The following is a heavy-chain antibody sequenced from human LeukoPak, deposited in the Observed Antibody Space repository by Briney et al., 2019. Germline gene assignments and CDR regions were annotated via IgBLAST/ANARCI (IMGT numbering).Heavy chain of an antibody. V-gene: IGHV1-69*13. CDR1: GGTFSSYA. CDR2: IIPIFGTA. D-gene: IGHD3-22*01. J-gene: IGHJ4*02. CDR3: ARAGYYYDSSGYSLDY. Sequence: GASVKVSCKASGGTFSSYAISWVRQAPGQGLEWMGGIIPIFGTANYAQKFQGRDTITADESTSTAYMELSSLRSEDTAVYYCARAGYYYDSSGYSLDYWGQGTLVTVSS.